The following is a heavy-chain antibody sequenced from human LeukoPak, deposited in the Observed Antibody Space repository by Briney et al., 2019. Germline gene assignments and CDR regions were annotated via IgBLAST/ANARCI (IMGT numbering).Heavy chain of an antibody. CDR1: GGTFSRYA. Sequence: GASVKVSCKASGGTFSRYAISWVRQAPGQGLEWMGGIIPIFGTANYAQKFQGRVTITADKSTSTAYMELSSLRSEDTAVYYCARSDTAMVSNWFDPWGQGTLVTVSS. V-gene: IGHV1-69*06. CDR3: ARSDTAMVSNWFDP. CDR2: IIPIFGTA. J-gene: IGHJ5*02. D-gene: IGHD5-18*01.